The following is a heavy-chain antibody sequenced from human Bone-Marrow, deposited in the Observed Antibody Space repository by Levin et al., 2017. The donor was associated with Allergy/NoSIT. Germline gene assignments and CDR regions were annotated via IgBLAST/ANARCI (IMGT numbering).Heavy chain of an antibody. V-gene: IGHV1-2*06. CDR1: GYTFTGYY. CDR2: INPNTGGT. Sequence: GESLKISCKASGYTFTGYYMHWVRQAPGQGLEWMGRINPNTGGTDYAQNFQGRVTMTRDTSITTAYMELSSLRSDDTAVYFCTRPYSRTDHGDYWGQGTLVTVSS. J-gene: IGHJ4*02. D-gene: IGHD6-13*01. CDR3: TRPYSRTDHGDY.